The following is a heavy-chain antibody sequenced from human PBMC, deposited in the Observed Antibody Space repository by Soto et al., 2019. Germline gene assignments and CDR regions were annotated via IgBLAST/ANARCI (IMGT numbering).Heavy chain of an antibody. J-gene: IGHJ4*02. CDR1: GFTFGGYG. CDR2: IWCDGGNK. V-gene: IGHV3-33*08. Sequence: GGSLRLSCAASGFTFGGYGMHWVRQAPGKGLEWVAVIWCDGGNKYYADSVKGRFTISRDNSKNTLYLQMNSLRAEDTAVYYCATDWRYCSSTSCKALDYWGQGTLVTVSS. CDR3: ATDWRYCSSTSCKALDY. D-gene: IGHD2-2*01.